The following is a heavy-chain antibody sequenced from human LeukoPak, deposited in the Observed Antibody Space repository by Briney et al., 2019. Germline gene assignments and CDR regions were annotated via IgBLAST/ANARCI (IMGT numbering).Heavy chain of an antibody. Sequence: ASVKVSCKASGYTFTGYYMHWVRQAPGQGLEWMGWINPNSGGTNYAQKFQGRVTMTRDTSISTAYMELSRLRSDDTAVYYCARDLGGGYDGFDYWGQGTLVTVSS. J-gene: IGHJ4*02. D-gene: IGHD5-12*01. CDR2: INPNSGGT. CDR1: GYTFTGYY. V-gene: IGHV1-2*02. CDR3: ARDLGGGYDGFDY.